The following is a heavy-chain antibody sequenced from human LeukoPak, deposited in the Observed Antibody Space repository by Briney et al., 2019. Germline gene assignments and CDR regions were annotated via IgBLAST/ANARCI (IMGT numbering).Heavy chain of an antibody. V-gene: IGHV3-30*02. J-gene: IGHJ4*02. D-gene: IGHD3-3*01. CDR2: IRYGGSNK. CDR3: AKAREPDFWSGYYIDY. CDR1: GFTFSSYS. Sequence: PGGSLRLSCAASGFTFSSYSMHWVRQAPGKGLEWVAFIRYGGSNKYYADSVKGRFTISRDNSKNTLYLQMNSLRAEDTAVYYCAKAREPDFWSGYYIDYWGQGTLVTVSS.